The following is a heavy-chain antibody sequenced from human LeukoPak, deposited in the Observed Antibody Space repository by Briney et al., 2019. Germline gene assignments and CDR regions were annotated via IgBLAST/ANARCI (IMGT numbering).Heavy chain of an antibody. Sequence: GGSLRLSCAASGFTFSSYCMDWVRQTPGKGLEWVSSISSSSSYIYYADSVKGRFTISRDNAKNSLYLQMNSLRAGDTGVYYCARDGRGLHTWNQNRRTYYMDVWGKGTTVTVSS. CDR2: ISSSSSYI. CDR1: GFTFSSYC. J-gene: IGHJ6*03. CDR3: ARDGRGLHTWNQNRRTYYMDV. D-gene: IGHD1-20*01. V-gene: IGHV3-21*01.